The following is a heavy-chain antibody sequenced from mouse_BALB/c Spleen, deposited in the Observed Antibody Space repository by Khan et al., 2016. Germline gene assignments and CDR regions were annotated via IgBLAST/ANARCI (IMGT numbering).Heavy chain of an antibody. CDR1: GFSLSRYS. J-gene: IGHJ3*01. Sequence: QVQLMESGPGLVAPSQSLSITCTVSGFSLSRYSVHWVRQPPGKGLEWLGMIWGGGSTDYNSALNSRLSISKDNSKRQVFLKMNSLQTDDTAMYYWARNFEITGFAYWGQGTLVTVSA. CDR3: ARNFEITGFAY. D-gene: IGHD2-4*01. V-gene: IGHV2-6-4*01. CDR2: IWGGGST.